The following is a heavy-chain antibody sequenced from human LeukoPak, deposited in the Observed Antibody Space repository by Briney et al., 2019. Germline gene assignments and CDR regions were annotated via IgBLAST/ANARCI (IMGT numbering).Heavy chain of an antibody. CDR3: ARDRTPKYSSSCPLRY. D-gene: IGHD6-13*01. CDR2: IPYDGSNK. V-gene: IGHV3-30-3*01. J-gene: IGHJ4*02. Sequence: GGSLRLSCAASGFTFSSYAMHWVRQAPGKGLEWVAVIPYDGSNKYYADSVKGRFTISRDNSKNTLYLQMNSLGAEDTAVYYCARDRTPKYSSSCPLRYWGQGTLVTVSS. CDR1: GFTFSSYA.